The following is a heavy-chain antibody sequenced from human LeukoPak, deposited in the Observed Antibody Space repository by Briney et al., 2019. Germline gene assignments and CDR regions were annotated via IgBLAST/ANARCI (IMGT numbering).Heavy chain of an antibody. CDR1: GFIFRNYA. D-gene: IGHD3-10*02. Sequence: PGRSLRLSCVASGFIFRNYAIHCVRQAPGKGLDWVAIISYDGSNKYYADSVKGRFTISRDNSKNTLYLQMNSLRAEDTAIYYCTRDDYVRYFFDYWGQGTLVTVSS. CDR3: TRDDYVRYFFDY. J-gene: IGHJ4*02. V-gene: IGHV3-30-3*01. CDR2: ISYDGSNK.